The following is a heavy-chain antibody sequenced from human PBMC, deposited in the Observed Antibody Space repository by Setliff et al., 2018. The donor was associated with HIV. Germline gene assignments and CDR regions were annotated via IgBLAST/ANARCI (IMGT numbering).Heavy chain of an antibody. CDR1: GGSISGDF. J-gene: IGHJ4*02. Sequence: SETLSLTCTVSGGSISGDFWTWTRQPAGEGLEWIGRTHASGTTQCEPSLKNRCSMSIDTSKNQFSLKLSSVTAADTAVYYCARQTATGTSATFDSWGQGSLVTVSS. D-gene: IGHD2-21*02. CDR3: ARQTATGTSATFDS. V-gene: IGHV4-4*07. CDR2: THASGTT.